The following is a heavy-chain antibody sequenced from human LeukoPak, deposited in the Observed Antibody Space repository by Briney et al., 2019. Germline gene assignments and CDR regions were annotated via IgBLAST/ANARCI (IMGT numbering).Heavy chain of an antibody. V-gene: IGHV4-31*03. Sequence: PSETLSLTCTVSGGSISSGGYYWSWIRQHPGTGLEWIGCTYYSGSTYYNPSLKSRVTISVDTSKNQFSLKLSSVTAADTAVYYCARVSDYYDSSGYYFDYWGQGTLVTVSS. D-gene: IGHD3-22*01. J-gene: IGHJ4*02. CDR2: TYYSGST. CDR3: ARVSDYYDSSGYYFDY. CDR1: GGSISSGGYY.